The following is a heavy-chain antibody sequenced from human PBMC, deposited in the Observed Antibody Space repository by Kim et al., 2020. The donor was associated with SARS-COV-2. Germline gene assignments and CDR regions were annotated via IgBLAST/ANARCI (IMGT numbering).Heavy chain of an antibody. CDR1: GGSISRYY. V-gene: IGHV4-59*13. CDR2: IYYSRST. J-gene: IGHJ4*02. D-gene: IGHD6-19*01. CDR3: ARGGWQWLSTIDY. Sequence: SETLSLTCTVSGGSISRYYWSWIRQPPGKGLEWIGYIYYSRSTNYNPSLKSRVTISVDTSKNQFSLKLNSVTAADTAVYYCARGGWQWLSTIDYWGQGTLVTVSS.